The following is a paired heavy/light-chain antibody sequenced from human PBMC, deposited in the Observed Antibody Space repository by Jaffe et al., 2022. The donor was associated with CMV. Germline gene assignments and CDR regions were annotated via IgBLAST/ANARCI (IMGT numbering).Heavy chain of an antibody. D-gene: IGHD1-26*01. V-gene: IGHV3-7*01. Sequence: EVQLVESGGGLVQPGGSLRLSCAASGFIFRGFWMSWVRQAPGKGLEWVANIKPDGTETYYVDSVKGRFTISRDNAKNSLGLQMNSLRVEDTAFYYCSREGADAVGARAWQNWGQGTLVTVSS. CDR3: SREGADAVGARAWQN. CDR1: GFIFRGFW. J-gene: IGHJ4*02. CDR2: IKPDGTET.
Light chain of an antibody. J-gene: IGLJ3*02. CDR1: SSNIGNNN. CDR2: SNN. CDR3: AAWDDSLNAWV. Sequence: QSVLTQPPSASGTPGQRVTVSCSGSSSNIGNNNVNWYQQLPGTAPKLLIYSNNQRPSGVPDRFSGSKSGTSASLAISGLQSEDEADYYCAAWDDSLNAWVFGGGTKLTVL. V-gene: IGLV1-44*01.